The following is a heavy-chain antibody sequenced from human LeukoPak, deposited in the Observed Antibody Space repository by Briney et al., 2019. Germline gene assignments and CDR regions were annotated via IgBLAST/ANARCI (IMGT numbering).Heavy chain of an antibody. CDR2: TCYRSKWYN. D-gene: IGHD6-19*01. J-gene: IGHJ3*01. CDR3: AREGPYSSGWYHAFDL. V-gene: IGHV6-1*01. CDR1: GDSVSINSGT. Sequence: QTLSLTCAISGDSVSINSGTWNWSRQSPSRGLGWLGSTCYRSKWYNDYAVSVKSRITSNPDTSKYQFSLQLNSVPPEDTAVYHCAREGPYSSGWYHAFDLWGPGPMVTVSS.